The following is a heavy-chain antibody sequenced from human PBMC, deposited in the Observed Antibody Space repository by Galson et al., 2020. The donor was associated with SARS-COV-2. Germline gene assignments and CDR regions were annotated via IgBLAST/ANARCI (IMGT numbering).Heavy chain of an antibody. Sequence: SVKVSCKASGGTFSSYAISWVRQAPGQGLEWMEGIIPIFGTANYAQKFQGRVTITADESTSTAYMELSSLRSEDTAVYYCARTGAHDSSGYYHDYWGQGTLVTVSS. V-gene: IGHV1-69*13. CDR2: IIPIFGTA. CDR1: GGTFSSYA. J-gene: IGHJ4*02. D-gene: IGHD3-22*01. CDR3: ARTGAHDSSGYYHDY.